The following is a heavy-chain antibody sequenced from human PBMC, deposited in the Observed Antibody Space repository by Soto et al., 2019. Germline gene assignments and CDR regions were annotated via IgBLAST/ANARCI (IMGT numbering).Heavy chain of an antibody. Sequence: SQTLSLTCAISGDSLSSNSAAWNWISQSPSRGLEWLGRTYYRSKWYNYYAVSVKGRITINPDTSKNQISWQLNSVTPEETAVYYCASYQSCTNRVCSFDYWGKAPLVAVSS. CDR1: GDSLSSNSAA. CDR3: ASYQSCTNRVCSFDY. J-gene: IGHJ4*02. CDR2: TYYRSKWYN. V-gene: IGHV6-1*01. D-gene: IGHD2-8*01.